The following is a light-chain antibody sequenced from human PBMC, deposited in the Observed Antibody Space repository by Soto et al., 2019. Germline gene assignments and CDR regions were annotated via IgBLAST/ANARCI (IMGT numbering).Light chain of an antibody. V-gene: IGKV3-20*01. CDR1: QSVSSSY. J-gene: IGKJ1*01. CDR2: GAS. CDR3: QQYGGSTRT. Sequence: VLTQSPGTLSLSPGERATLSCRASQSVSSSYLAWYQQKPGQAPRLIIHGASSRATGVPDRITGSGSGTDFTLSISRLEPEDFAVYYCQQYGGSTRTFGQGTKVDIK.